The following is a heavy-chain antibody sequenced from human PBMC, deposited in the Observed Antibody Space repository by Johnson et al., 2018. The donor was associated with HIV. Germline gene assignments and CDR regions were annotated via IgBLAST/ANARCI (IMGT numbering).Heavy chain of an antibody. CDR3: TSYFSYSSSWYSGVNAFDI. CDR2: IRSKANSYAT. Sequence: VQLVESGGHLVQPGGSLRLSCAASGFTFRSYWMSWVRQAPGKGLEWVGRIRSKANSYATAYAASVKGRFTISRDDSKNTAYLQMNILKTEDTAVYYCTSYFSYSSSWYSGVNAFDILGQGTMVIVS. CDR1: GFTFRSYW. J-gene: IGHJ3*02. D-gene: IGHD6-13*01. V-gene: IGHV3-73*01.